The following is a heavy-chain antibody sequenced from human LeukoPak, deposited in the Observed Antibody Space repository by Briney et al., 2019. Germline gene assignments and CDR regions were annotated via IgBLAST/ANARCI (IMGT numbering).Heavy chain of an antibody. V-gene: IGHV4-34*01. CDR1: GGSFSGYY. CDR2: INHSGST. CDR3: ARGLGFVAAAVTHGYYFDY. Sequence: SETLSLTCAVYGGSFSGYYWSWIRQPPGKWLEWIGEINHSGSTNYNPSLKSRVTISVDTSKNQFSLKLSSVTAADTAVYYCARGLGFVAAAVTHGYYFDYWGQGTLVTVSS. D-gene: IGHD6-13*01. J-gene: IGHJ4*02.